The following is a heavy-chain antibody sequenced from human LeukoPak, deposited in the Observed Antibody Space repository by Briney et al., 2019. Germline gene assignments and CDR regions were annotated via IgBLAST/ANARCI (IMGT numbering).Heavy chain of an antibody. V-gene: IGHV4-59*08. CDR1: TGHNSSGY. D-gene: IGHD1-7*01. Sequence: SDTLSLPCSVSTGHNSSGYWTCVRHPRGKGVEWFGSIYYSGSTNHNASLKSRVTMSLDTSKNQISLKLSSVTAADTAVYYCARHEDGTTLDYWGQGTLVTVSS. J-gene: IGHJ4*02. CDR3: ARHEDGTTLDY. CDR2: IYYSGST.